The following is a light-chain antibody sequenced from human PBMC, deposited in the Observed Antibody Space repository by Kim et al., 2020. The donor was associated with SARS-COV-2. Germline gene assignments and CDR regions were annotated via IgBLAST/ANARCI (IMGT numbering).Light chain of an antibody. CDR1: ESVSSY. CDR3: QQYNNWPRT. V-gene: IGKV3-15*01. Sequence: VSQRERSTCTCRSSESVSSYVSWYQQNRGQAPRLLIYGACSRAASTPGRFGGSASGTEFTLTISSLQSEDFADYCYQQYNNWPRTFGQGTKVDIK. J-gene: IGKJ1*01. CDR2: GAC.